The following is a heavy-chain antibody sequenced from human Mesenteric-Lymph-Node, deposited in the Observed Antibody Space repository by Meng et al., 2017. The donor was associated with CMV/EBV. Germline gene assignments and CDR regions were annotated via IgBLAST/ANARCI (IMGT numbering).Heavy chain of an antibody. CDR2: IYYSGST. CDR3: ARVKGDSSSWYDYFDY. CDR1: GGSISSSSYY. V-gene: IGHV4-39*07. Sequence: SETLSLTCTVSGGSISSSSYYWGWIRQPPGKGLEWIGSIYYSGSTYYNPSLKSRVTISVDTSKNQFSLKLSSVTAADTAVYYCARVKGDSSSWYDYFDYWGQGTLVTVSS. D-gene: IGHD6-13*01. J-gene: IGHJ4*02.